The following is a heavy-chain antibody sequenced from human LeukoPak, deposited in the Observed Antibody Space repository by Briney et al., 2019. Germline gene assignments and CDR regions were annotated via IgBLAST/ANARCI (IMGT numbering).Heavy chain of an antibody. J-gene: IGHJ3*02. V-gene: IGHV3-48*04. D-gene: IGHD2-21*02. CDR2: ISSSGSTM. CDR1: GFTFQTYS. Sequence: GGSLRLSCTVSGFTFQTYSMNWVRQAPGKGLEWVSYISSSGSTMYYADSVKGRFTISRDNAKNSLYLQMNSLRAEDTAVYYCARGGYIVVVTDDAFDIWGQGTMVTVSS. CDR3: ARGGYIVVVTDDAFDI.